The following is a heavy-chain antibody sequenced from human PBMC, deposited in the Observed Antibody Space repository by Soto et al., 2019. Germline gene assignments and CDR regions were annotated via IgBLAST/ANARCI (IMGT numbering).Heavy chain of an antibody. CDR1: GYTFTDYA. CDR3: SRDTGYTFGSLNY. D-gene: IGHD5-18*01. Sequence: HVELVQSGADVKKPGASVTISCKASGYTFTDYALHWVRQAPGQRLEWMGWMNAGVGNTLYSQKFQGRITITRDTSASTAYMELNSLKSEDTAIYYCSRDTGYTFGSLNYWGPGTLVTVSS. J-gene: IGHJ4*02. CDR2: MNAGVGNT. V-gene: IGHV1-3*01.